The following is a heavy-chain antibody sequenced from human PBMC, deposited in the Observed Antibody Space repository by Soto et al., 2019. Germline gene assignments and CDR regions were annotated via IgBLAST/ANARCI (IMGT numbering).Heavy chain of an antibody. D-gene: IGHD2-15*01. CDR1: GFTFSSYA. J-gene: IGHJ6*02. CDR2: ISGSGGST. V-gene: IGHV3-23*01. Sequence: PGGSLRLSCAASGFTFSSYAMSWVRQAPGKGLEWVSAISGSGGSTYYADSVKGRFTISRDNSKNTLYLQMNSLRAEDTAVYYCARRSPRIGGLIGMDVWGQGTTVTVSS. CDR3: ARRSPRIGGLIGMDV.